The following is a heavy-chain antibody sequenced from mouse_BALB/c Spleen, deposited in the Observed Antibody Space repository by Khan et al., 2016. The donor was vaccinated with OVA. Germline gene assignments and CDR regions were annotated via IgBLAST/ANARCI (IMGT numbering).Heavy chain of an antibody. Sequence: VQLQESGAELAKPGASVKMSCKASGYTFTSYWMHWVKQRPGQGLEWIGYINPSAGYTGYNQKFKDKATLTADKSSSTAYMQLNSLTSEDSAVYYCARDRIDYWGQGTTLTVSS. CDR3: ARDRIDY. J-gene: IGHJ2*01. CDR1: GYTFTSYW. V-gene: IGHV1-7*01. CDR2: INPSAGYT.